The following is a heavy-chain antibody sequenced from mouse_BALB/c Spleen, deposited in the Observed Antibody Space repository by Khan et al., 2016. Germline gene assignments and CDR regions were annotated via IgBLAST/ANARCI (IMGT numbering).Heavy chain of an antibody. Sequence: QIQLVQSGPELKKPGETVKISCKASGYTFTNYGMNWVKQAPGKGLKWMGWINTNTGEPTYAEEFKGRIAFSLETSASTAYLQINNFKNEDTATYFCSKLTGTPLDYWFPGTSLTVSS. J-gene: IGHJ2*02. CDR3: SKLTGTPLDY. D-gene: IGHD4-1*01. CDR1: GYTFTNYG. V-gene: IGHV9-3*02. CDR2: INTNTGEP.